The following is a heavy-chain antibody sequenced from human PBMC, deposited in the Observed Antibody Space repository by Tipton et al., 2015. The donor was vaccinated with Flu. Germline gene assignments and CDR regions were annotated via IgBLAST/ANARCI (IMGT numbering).Heavy chain of an antibody. D-gene: IGHD2/OR15-2a*01. J-gene: IGHJ4*02. V-gene: IGHV3-53*01. CDR1: GFTVNRNH. Sequence: QLVQSGGGLIQPGESLRLSCAASGFTVNRNHVSWVRQAPGKGLEWVSIMYNDGNTKYAGSVKGRFTISRDSSRNTVFLQMNSLRAEDTAVYYCAIFKNPGHWGQGTLVTVSS. CDR3: AIFKNPGH. CDR2: MYNDGNT.